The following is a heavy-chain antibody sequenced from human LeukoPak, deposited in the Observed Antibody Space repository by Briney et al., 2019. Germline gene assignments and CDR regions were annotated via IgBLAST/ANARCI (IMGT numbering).Heavy chain of an antibody. Sequence: ASVKVSCKASGYTFTGYYLQWVGQAPGQGLDWMGWINPNGGGTNYVRKFQGRVTMTRDTSISTAYMELSWLRSDDTAVYYCARDQPNGGLDYWGQGTLVTVSS. D-gene: IGHD4-23*01. CDR2: INPNGGGT. CDR1: GYTFTGYY. J-gene: IGHJ4*02. CDR3: ARDQPNGGLDY. V-gene: IGHV1-2*02.